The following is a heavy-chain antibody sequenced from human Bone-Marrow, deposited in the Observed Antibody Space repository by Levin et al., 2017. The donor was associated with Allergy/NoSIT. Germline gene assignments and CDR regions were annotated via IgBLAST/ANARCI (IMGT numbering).Heavy chain of an antibody. CDR1: GFTFSSYD. CDR2: IGTAADS. J-gene: IGHJ4*02. D-gene: IGHD2-2*01. CDR3: AIVALPRYCTITSCSASGDYFDY. Sequence: RASVKVSCAASGFTFSSYDMHWVRQATGRGLEWVSAIGTAADSYYSGSVKGRFTVSRDNAKNSFYLQMNSLRAGDTAVYSCAIVALPRYCTITSCSASGDYFDYWGQGTLVTVSS. V-gene: IGHV3-13*04.